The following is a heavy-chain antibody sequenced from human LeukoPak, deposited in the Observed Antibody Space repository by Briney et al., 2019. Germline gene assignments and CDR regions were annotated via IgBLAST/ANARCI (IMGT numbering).Heavy chain of an antibody. J-gene: IGHJ3*02. V-gene: IGHV3-48*03. D-gene: IGHD2-21*01. Sequence: GGSLRLSCAASGFAFSSCWMNWVRQAPGKGLEWVSYISSSGSTIYYADSVKGRFTISRDNAKNSLYLQMNSLRAEDTAVYYCARDLKGRDLRAFDIWGQGTMVTVSS. CDR2: ISSSGSTI. CDR1: GFAFSSCW. CDR3: ARDLKGRDLRAFDI.